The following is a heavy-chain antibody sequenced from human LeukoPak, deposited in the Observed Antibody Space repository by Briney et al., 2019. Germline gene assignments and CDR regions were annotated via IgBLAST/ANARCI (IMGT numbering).Heavy chain of an antibody. CDR3: ASRRDGSGSYDY. D-gene: IGHD3-10*01. J-gene: IGHJ4*02. V-gene: IGHV4-34*01. Sequence: PSETLSLTCAVYGGSFSGYYWSWIRQPPGKGLEWIGEINHSGSTNYNPSLKSRVTISVDTSKNQFSLKLSSVTAADTAVYYCASRRDGSGSYDYWGQGTLLTVSS. CDR2: INHSGST. CDR1: GGSFSGYY.